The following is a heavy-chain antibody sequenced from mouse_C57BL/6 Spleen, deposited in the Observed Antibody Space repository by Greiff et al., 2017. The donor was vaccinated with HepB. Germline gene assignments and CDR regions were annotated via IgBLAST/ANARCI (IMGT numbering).Heavy chain of an antibody. V-gene: IGHV1-26*01. CDR1: GYTFTDYY. J-gene: IGHJ4*01. CDR3: ARSGYDYDERYYYAMDY. D-gene: IGHD2-4*01. CDR2: INPNNGGT. Sequence: EVQLQQSGPELVKPGASVKISCKASGYTFTDYYMNWVKQSHGKSLEWIGDINPNNGGTSYNQKFKGKATLTVDKSSRTAYMELRSLTSEDSAVYYVARSGYDYDERYYYAMDYWGQRTSVTVSS.